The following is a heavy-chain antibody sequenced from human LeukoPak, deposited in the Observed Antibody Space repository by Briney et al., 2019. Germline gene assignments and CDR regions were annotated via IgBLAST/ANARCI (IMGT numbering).Heavy chain of an antibody. CDR3: AREAVAVHYFDH. CDR2: ISYDGSNK. V-gene: IGHV3-30*04. D-gene: IGHD6-19*01. CDR1: GFTFSSYA. Sequence: YPGGSLRLSCAASGFTFSSYAMHWVRQAPGKGLKWVAVISYDGSNKYYADSVKGRFTISRDNSKNTLYLQMNSLRAEDTAVYYCAREAVAVHYFDHWGQGTLVTVSS. J-gene: IGHJ4*02.